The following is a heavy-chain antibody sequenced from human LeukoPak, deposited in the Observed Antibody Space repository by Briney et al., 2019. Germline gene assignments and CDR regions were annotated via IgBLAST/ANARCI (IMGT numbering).Heavy chain of an antibody. CDR2: IYYSGSS. V-gene: IGHV4-30-4*08. Sequence: SQTLSLTCTVSGGSISSGDYYWSWIRQPPGKGLEWIGYIYYSGSSFYNPSLKSRVTISVDTSKNHVSLNLSSVTAADTAVYYCARGINPHYFDYWGQGTLVTVSS. D-gene: IGHD3-16*01. CDR1: GGSISSGDYY. J-gene: IGHJ4*02. CDR3: ARGINPHYFDY.